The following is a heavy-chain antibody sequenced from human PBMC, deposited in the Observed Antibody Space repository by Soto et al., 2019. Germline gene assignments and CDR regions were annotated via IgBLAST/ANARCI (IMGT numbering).Heavy chain of an antibody. CDR1: VVPFSSNY. J-gene: IGHJ4*02. CDR3: ARANWGIDY. CDR2: IYSGGST. Sequence: GGSLRLAFSASVVPFSSNYMSWVRQAPGKGLEWVSVIYSGGSTYYADSVKGRFTISRDNSKNTLYLQMNSLRAEDTAVYYCARANWGIDYWGQGTLVTVSS. D-gene: IGHD7-27*01. V-gene: IGHV3-53*01.